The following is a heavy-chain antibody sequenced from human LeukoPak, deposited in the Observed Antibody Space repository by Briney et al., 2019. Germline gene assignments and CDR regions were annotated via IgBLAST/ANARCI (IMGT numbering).Heavy chain of an antibody. D-gene: IGHD4-17*01. V-gene: IGHV4-61*02. Sequence: SQTLSLTCTVSGGSISSGSYYWSWIRQPAGRGLEWIGRIYAGGSTNYNPSLKSRVTISVDTSKNQFSLKLSSVTAADTAVYYCARDRGYGLGYWGQGTLVTVSS. CDR2: IYAGGST. CDR1: GGSISSGSYY. J-gene: IGHJ4*02. CDR3: ARDRGYGLGY.